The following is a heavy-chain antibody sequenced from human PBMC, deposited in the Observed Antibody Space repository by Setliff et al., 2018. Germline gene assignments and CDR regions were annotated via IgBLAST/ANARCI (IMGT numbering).Heavy chain of an antibody. D-gene: IGHD3-3*01. CDR3: ARAYDFWSGSLDY. CDR1: GFTFSSYS. CDR2: ISSSSSTI. J-gene: IGHJ4*02. Sequence: GGSLRLSCAASGFTFSSYSMNWVRQAPGKGLERVSYISSSSSTIYYADSVKGRFTISRDNAKNSLYLQMNSLRAEDTAVYYCARAYDFWSGSLDYWGQGTLVTVSS. V-gene: IGHV3-48*01.